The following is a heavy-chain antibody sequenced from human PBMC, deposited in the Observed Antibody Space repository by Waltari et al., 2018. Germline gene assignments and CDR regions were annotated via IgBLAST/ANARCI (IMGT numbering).Heavy chain of an antibody. CDR3: ARDRGRGLYLDS. V-gene: IGHV4-4*02. Sequence: QVQLQESGPGLVKPSGTLSLTCAVSGDSMSSTDWWKWVRQPPGKGLEWIGQSHRSGRTHYKPSLESLVTTSIDTSNNEFSLKVTSATAADTAGYYCARDRGRGLYLDSWGQGTLVTVSP. CDR1: GDSMSSTDW. J-gene: IGHJ4*02. CDR2: SHRSGRT. D-gene: IGHD2-15*01.